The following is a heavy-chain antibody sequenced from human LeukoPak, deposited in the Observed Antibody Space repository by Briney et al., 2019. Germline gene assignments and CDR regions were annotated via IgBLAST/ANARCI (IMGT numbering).Heavy chain of an antibody. CDR3: AREDYHDAFDI. J-gene: IGHJ3*02. CDR1: GFTFSSYW. V-gene: IGHV3-7*01. D-gene: IGHD4-11*01. Sequence: TGGSLRLSCAASGFTFSSYWMSWVRQAPGEGLEWVANIKQDGSEKYYVDSVKGRFTISRDNAKNSLYLQMNSLRAEDTAVYYCAREDYHDAFDIWGQGTMVTVSS. CDR2: IKQDGSEK.